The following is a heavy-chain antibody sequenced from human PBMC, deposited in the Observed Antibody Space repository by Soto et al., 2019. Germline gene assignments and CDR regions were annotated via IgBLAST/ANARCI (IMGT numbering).Heavy chain of an antibody. CDR1: GGSISSSNW. V-gene: IGHV4-4*02. J-gene: IGHJ3*02. CDR3: ARVGLDYGDSHAFDI. Sequence: QVQLQESGPGLVKPSGTLSLTCAVSGGSISSSNWWSWVRQPPGKGLEWIGEIYHSGSTHYNPSLKSRVTISVDKSKNQFSLKLSSVTAADTAVYYCARVGLDYGDSHAFDIWGQGTMVTVSS. D-gene: IGHD4-17*01. CDR2: IYHSGST.